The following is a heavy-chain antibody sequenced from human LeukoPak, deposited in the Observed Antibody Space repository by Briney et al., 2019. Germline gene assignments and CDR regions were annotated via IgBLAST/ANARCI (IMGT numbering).Heavy chain of an antibody. D-gene: IGHD3-22*01. CDR1: GYSFSTYG. CDR2: ISAFGTNT. V-gene: IGHV1-18*01. Sequence: ASVKVSCTASGYSFSTYGLSWVRQAPGQGLEWLGWISAFGTNTNYAQSLQGRVTMTTDTLTNTAYMHLRSLRSDDTAIYYCARDLARDFYDSTYAAFDIWGQGTMVTVSS. J-gene: IGHJ3*02. CDR3: ARDLARDFYDSTYAAFDI.